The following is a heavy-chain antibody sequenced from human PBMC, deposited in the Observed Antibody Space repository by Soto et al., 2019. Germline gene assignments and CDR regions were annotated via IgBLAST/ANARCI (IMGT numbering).Heavy chain of an antibody. CDR1: GYTFTSYE. CDR3: ARGDRWAYYYYYGMDV. D-gene: IGHD3-16*02. V-gene: IGHV1-8*01. J-gene: IGHJ6*02. CDR2: MNPNSGNT. Sequence: ASVKVSCKASGYTFTSYEIKWVRQATGQGLEWMGWMNPNSGNTGYAQKFQGRVTMTRNTSISTAYMELSSLRSEDTAVYYCARGDRWAYYYYYGMDVWGQGTTVTVSS.